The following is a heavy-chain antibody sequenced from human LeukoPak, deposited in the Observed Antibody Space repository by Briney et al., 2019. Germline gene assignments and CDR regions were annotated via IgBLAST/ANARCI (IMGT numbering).Heavy chain of an antibody. V-gene: IGHV3-30*18. CDR3: AKDRTSVHLWLSDLDY. Sequence: PGRSLRLSCAASGFTFSSYVMHRVRQAPGKGLEWVAIISYDGSNKYYADSVKGRFTISRDNSKNTLFLQMNSLRAEDTAVYYCAKDRTSVHLWLSDLDYWGQGTLVTVSS. CDR1: GFTFSSYV. J-gene: IGHJ4*02. CDR2: ISYDGSNK. D-gene: IGHD5-18*01.